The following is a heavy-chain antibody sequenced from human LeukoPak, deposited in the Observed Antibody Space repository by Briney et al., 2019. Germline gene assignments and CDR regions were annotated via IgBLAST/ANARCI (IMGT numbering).Heavy chain of an antibody. D-gene: IGHD3-3*01. CDR3: ARDRGAFGIFGEGFDY. Sequence: ASVKVSCKASGYTFTSYAMNWVRQAPGQGLEWMGWINTITGNPTYAQGFTGRFVFSLDASVSTAYLQISSLKAEDTAVYYCARDRGAFGIFGEGFDYWGQGTLVTVSS. V-gene: IGHV7-4-1*02. CDR2: INTITGNP. CDR1: GYTFTSYA. J-gene: IGHJ4*02.